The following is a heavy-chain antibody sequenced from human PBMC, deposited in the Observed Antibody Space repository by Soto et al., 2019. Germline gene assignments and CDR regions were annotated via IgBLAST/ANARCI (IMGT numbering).Heavy chain of an antibody. J-gene: IGHJ4*02. V-gene: IGHV3-48*01. CDR2: ISSSSSTI. Sequence: GGSLRLSCAASGFTFSSYSMNWVRQAPGKGLEWVSYISSSSSTIYYADSVKGRFTISRDNAKNSLYLQMNSLRAEDTAVYYCASSHPSRGGVWPFDYWGQGTLVTVSS. CDR1: GFTFSSYS. D-gene: IGHD2-15*01. CDR3: ASSHPSRGGVWPFDY.